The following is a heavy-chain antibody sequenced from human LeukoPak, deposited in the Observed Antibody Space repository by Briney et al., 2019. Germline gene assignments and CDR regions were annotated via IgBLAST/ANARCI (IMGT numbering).Heavy chain of an antibody. V-gene: IGHV4-59*11. CDR3: ARDRPSTSLDY. J-gene: IGHJ4*02. D-gene: IGHD1-1*01. CDR2: IYYSGST. Sequence: SETLSLTCTVSGGSISSHYWSWIRQPPGKGLEWIGYIYYSGSTNYNPSLQSRVTISVDTSKNQFSLKLSSVTAADTAVYYCARDRPSTSLDYWGQGTLVTVSS. CDR1: GGSISSHY.